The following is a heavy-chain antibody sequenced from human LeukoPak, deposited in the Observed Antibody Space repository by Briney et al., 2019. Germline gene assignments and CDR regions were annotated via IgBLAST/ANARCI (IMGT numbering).Heavy chain of an antibody. D-gene: IGHD3-10*01. V-gene: IGHV4-30-2*01. CDR1: GGSISSGGYY. CDR2: IYHSGST. CDR3: AREKEDYGSGSYPIDY. J-gene: IGHJ4*02. Sequence: SETLSLTCTVSGGSISSGGYYWSWIRQPPGKGLEWIGYIYHSGSTYYNPSLKSRVTISVDRSKNQFSLKLSSVTAADTAVYYCAREKEDYGSGSYPIDYWGQGTLVTVSS.